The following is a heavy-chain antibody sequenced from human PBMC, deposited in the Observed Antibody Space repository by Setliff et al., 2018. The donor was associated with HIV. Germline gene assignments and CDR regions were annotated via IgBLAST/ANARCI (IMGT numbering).Heavy chain of an antibody. V-gene: IGHV3-7*01. Sequence: PGGSLRLSCAASGFTFSSYWMSWVRQAPGKGLEWVANIKQDGSEKYYVDSVKGRFTISRDNAKNSLYLQMNSLRAEDTAVYYCILLGMHGAFDIWGQGTMVTVSS. CDR1: GFTFSSYW. CDR3: ILLGMHGAFDI. D-gene: IGHD7-27*01. CDR2: IKQDGSEK. J-gene: IGHJ3*02.